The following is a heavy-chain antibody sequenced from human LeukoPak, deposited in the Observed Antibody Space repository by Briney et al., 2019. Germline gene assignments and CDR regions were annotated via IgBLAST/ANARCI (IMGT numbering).Heavy chain of an antibody. CDR3: AREERWLQSLGY. Sequence: ASVKVSCKASGYTFTSYYMHWVRQAPGQGPEWMGIINPNGGYTKYAQTFQGRVTMTGDTSTSTLYLELSSLRSEDTAVYYCAREERWLQSLGYWGQGSLVTVSS. J-gene: IGHJ4*02. CDR2: INPNGGYT. CDR1: GYTFTSYY. D-gene: IGHD5-24*01. V-gene: IGHV1-46*01.